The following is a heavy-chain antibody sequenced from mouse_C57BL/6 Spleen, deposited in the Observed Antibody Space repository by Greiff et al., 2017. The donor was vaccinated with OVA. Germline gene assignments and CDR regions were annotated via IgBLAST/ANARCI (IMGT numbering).Heavy chain of an antibody. CDR1: GYTFTSYW. Sequence: VQLQQPGAELVRPGSSVKLSCKASGYTFTSYWMHWVKQRPIQGLEWIGNIDPSDSETHYNQKFKDKATLTVDKSSSTAYMQLSSLTSEDSAVYYCARLSTTVVAPYAMDYWGQGTSVTVSS. D-gene: IGHD1-1*01. J-gene: IGHJ4*01. CDR3: ARLSTTVVAPYAMDY. V-gene: IGHV1-52*01. CDR2: IDPSDSET.